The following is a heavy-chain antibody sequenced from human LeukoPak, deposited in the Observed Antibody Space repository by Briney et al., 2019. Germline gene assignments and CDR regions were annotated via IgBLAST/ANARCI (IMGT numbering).Heavy chain of an antibody. J-gene: IGHJ4*02. CDR1: QFTFRTSW. Sequence: PGGSLRLSCAASQFTFRTSWMSWLRQAPGKGLDWVANIKEDGSEKYYVDSVEGRFTISRDNAKNSLFLQVNSLRAEDTAVYYCARMTGGLWDYWGQGTLVTVSS. CDR2: IKEDGSEK. D-gene: IGHD2-15*01. V-gene: IGHV3-7*05. CDR3: ARMTGGLWDY.